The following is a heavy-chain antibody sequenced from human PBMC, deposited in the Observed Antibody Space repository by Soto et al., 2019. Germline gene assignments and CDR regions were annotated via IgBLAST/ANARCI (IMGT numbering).Heavy chain of an antibody. Sequence: GGSLRLSCAASGFTFSSYAMSWVRQAPGKGLEWVSAISGSGGSTYYADSVKGRFTISRDNSKNTLYLQMNSLRAEDTAVYYCANWQSDSSSWGSYRTTPRDAFDIWGQGTMVTVSS. J-gene: IGHJ3*02. CDR1: GFTFSSYA. CDR2: ISGSGGST. D-gene: IGHD3-16*02. CDR3: ANWQSDSSSWGSYRTTPRDAFDI. V-gene: IGHV3-23*01.